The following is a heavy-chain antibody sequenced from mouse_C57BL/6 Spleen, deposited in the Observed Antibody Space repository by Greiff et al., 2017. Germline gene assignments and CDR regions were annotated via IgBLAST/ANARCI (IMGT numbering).Heavy chain of an antibody. V-gene: IGHV1-82*01. CDR3: ARSLGRGYFDV. J-gene: IGHJ1*03. CDR2: IYPGDGDT. CDR1: GYAFSSSW. D-gene: IGHD4-1*01. Sequence: QVQLQQSGPELVKPGASVQISCKASGYAFSSSWMNWVKQRPGKGLEWIGRIYPGDGDTNYNGKFKGKATLTADKSSSTAYMQLSSLTSEDSAVYFCARSLGRGYFDVWGTGTTVTVSS.